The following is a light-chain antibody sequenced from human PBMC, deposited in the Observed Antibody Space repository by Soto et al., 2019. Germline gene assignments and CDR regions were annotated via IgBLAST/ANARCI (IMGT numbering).Light chain of an antibody. V-gene: IGLV2-14*01. CDR2: DVS. CDR1: SSDVGGYNY. Sequence: QSALTQPASVSGSPGQSITISCTGTSSDVGGYNYVSWYQQHPGKAPKLMIYDVSNRPSGVSNRFSGSKSGNTASLTISGLQAEDEADYYCSLYTNSSTVVFGGGTQLTVL. CDR3: SLYTNSSTVV. J-gene: IGLJ2*01.